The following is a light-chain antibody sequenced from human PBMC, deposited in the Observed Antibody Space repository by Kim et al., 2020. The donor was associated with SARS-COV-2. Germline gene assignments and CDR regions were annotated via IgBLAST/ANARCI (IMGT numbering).Light chain of an antibody. CDR3: QVWDSSSDHRGV. CDR2: YDS. Sequence: PGKTDRITCGGNNIGSKSVHWYQQKPGQAPVLVIYYDSDRPSGIPERFSGSNSGNTATLTISRVEAGDEADYYCQVWDSSSDHRGVFGGGTQLTVL. J-gene: IGLJ3*02. CDR1: NIGSKS. V-gene: IGLV3-21*04.